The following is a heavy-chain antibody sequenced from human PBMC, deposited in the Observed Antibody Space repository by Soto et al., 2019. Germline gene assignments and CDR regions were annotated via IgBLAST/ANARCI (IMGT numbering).Heavy chain of an antibody. CDR1: SDSMNSGGYY. V-gene: IGHV4-31*03. CDR2: IYSNGDT. D-gene: IGHD6-6*01. Sequence: PSETLSLTCSVSSDSMNSGGYYWSWIRQHPGKGLELIGYIYSNGDTYYNPSLKSRVTISVDTSKNQFSLNLTSVTAADTAVYYCARRGGSSSGYYYYAMDVWGQGTTVTVSS. CDR3: ARRGGSSSGYYYYAMDV. J-gene: IGHJ6*02.